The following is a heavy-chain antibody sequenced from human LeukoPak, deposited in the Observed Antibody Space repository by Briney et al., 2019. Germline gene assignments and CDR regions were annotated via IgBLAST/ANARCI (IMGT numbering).Heavy chain of an antibody. CDR2: VYHSGST. V-gene: IGHV4-4*02. CDR1: GGSISSSNW. D-gene: IGHD2-8*01. CDR3: ARQSDTNGPGS. Sequence: SGTLSLTCAVSGGSISSSNWWSWVRQPPGKGLEWIGEVYHSGSTNYSPSLKSRVSMSVDKSKNHFSLNLRSVTAADTAVYYCARQSDTNGPGSWGQGTLVTVSS. J-gene: IGHJ4*02.